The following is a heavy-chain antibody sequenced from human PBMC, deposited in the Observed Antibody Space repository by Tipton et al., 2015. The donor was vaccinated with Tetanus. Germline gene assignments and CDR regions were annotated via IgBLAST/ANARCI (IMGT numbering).Heavy chain of an antibody. V-gene: IGHV4-59*01. CDR2: IYYTGST. J-gene: IGHJ6*02. CDR3: ARLTGHSMDVVTYYYFGMDV. D-gene: IGHD3-16*02. CDR1: GGSMNSYY. Sequence: GLVKPSETLSLICTVSGGSMNSYYWSWIRQPPGKGLEWIGYIYYTGSTNYNPSLKSGVTISLDTSKNQFSLKLTSVSAADTAVYYCARLTGHSMDVVTYYYFGMDVWGQGTKVPVSS.